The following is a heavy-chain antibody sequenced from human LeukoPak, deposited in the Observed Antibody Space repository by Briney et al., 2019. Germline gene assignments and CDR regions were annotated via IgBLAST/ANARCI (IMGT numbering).Heavy chain of an antibody. J-gene: IGHJ4*02. CDR3: ARAHTSSWYMDY. CDR2: IYYSGST. V-gene: IGHV4-59*01. D-gene: IGHD6-13*01. Sequence: SEALSLTCSVSGGSISSYYWSWIRQPPGKGLEWIGYIYYSGSTNYNPSLKSRVTISVDTSENQLSLKLSSVTAADTALYYCARAHTSSWYMDYWGQGTLVTVSS. CDR1: GGSISSYY.